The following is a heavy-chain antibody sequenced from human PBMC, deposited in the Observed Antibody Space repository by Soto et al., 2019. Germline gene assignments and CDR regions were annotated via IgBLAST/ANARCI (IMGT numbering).Heavy chain of an antibody. J-gene: IGHJ3*02. CDR2: IIPIFGTA. Sequence: AASVKVSCKASGGTFSSYAISWVRQAPGQGLEWMGGIIPIFGTANYAQKFQGRVTITADESTSTAYMELSSLRSEDTAVYYCARVLSARGTQGGSAQASSAFDIWGQGXMVTVSS. CDR3: ARVLSARGTQGGSAQASSAFDI. CDR1: GGTFSSYA. D-gene: IGHD3-10*01. V-gene: IGHV1-69*13.